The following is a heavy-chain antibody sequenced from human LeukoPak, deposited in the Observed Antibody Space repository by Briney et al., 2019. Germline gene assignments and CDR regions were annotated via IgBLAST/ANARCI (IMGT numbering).Heavy chain of an antibody. CDR3: ATPTVTTWYYFDY. J-gene: IGHJ4*02. D-gene: IGHD4-17*01. CDR1: GYTFTCYY. CDR2: INPNSGGT. V-gene: IGHV1-2*02. Sequence: ASVKVSCKASGYTFTCYYMHWVRQAPGQGSEWMGWINPNSGGTNYAQKFQGRVTINRETAIRTAYMELSRLRSDDTAVYYCATPTVTTWYYFDYWGQGTLVTVSS.